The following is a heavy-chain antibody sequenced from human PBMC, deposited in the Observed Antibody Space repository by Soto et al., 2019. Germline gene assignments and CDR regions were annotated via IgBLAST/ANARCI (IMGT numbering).Heavy chain of an antibody. CDR2: ISGSGGST. V-gene: IGHV3-23*01. CDR1: KFTFSNYA. Sequence: HPVGSLRLSCTASKFTFSNYAMSWVRQAPGKGLEWVSTISGSGGSTYYADSVKGRFAISRDNSKNTLYLQMNSLRAEDTAVYYCAKVFPLRSCSSATCAIWGVFDYWGQGTLVTVSS. CDR3: AKVFPLRSCSSATCAIWGVFDY. D-gene: IGHD2-2*01. J-gene: IGHJ4*02.